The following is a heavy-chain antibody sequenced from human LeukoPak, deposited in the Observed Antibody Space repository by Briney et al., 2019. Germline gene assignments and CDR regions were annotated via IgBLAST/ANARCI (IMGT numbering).Heavy chain of an antibody. Sequence: SETLSFTGTGSGGSISSSYWSWIRQPPGKGLEWIGYLYYSGSTYYSPSLKSRVTISIDTSKNHFSLKLSTVTAADTAVYYCASYSAGNPYDFDYWGQGTLATVSS. J-gene: IGHJ4*02. D-gene: IGHD3-10*01. CDR3: ASYSAGNPYDFDY. CDR1: GGSISSSY. CDR2: LYYSGST. V-gene: IGHV4-59*08.